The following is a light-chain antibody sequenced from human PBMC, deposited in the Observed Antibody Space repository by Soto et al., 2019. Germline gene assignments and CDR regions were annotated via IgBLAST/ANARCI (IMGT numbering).Light chain of an antibody. CDR2: GAS. CDR1: PAIASF. V-gene: IGKV1-9*01. J-gene: IGKJ1*01. Sequence: IQLTQSPSSLSASVGDRVTITCRASPAIASFLAWYQQKPGTAPKLLIYGASTLQSGVPSRFSGSRSGTDYTLTIESMPTEDFANYYCQQLHGSPWTFGQGTKVDI. CDR3: QQLHGSPWT.